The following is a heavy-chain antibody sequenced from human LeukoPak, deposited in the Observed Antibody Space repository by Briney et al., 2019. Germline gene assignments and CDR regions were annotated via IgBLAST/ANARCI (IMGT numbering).Heavy chain of an antibody. V-gene: IGHV1-2*06. CDR2: IKPKSGDT. CDR1: GYTFTDYN. J-gene: IGHJ5*02. D-gene: IGHD4-17*01. CDR3: ARNAGYGDLA. Sequence: ASVKVSCKASGYTFTDYNIHWVRQAPGQGLEWMGRIKPKSGDTKYTQRFQSRVTMTRDTSISTAYMELSGLRSDDTAVYYCARNAGYGDLAWGQGTLVTVS.